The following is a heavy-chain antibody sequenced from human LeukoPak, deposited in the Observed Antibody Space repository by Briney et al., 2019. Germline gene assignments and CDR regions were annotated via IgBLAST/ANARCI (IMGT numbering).Heavy chain of an antibody. CDR1: GFTFSASA. CDR3: ARVDYGDYGFDY. J-gene: IGHJ4*02. Sequence: GGSLRLSCSASGFTFSASAMHWVRQAPGKGLEYVSAISSNGGSTYYADSLKGRFTISRDNSKNTLYLQMNSLRAEDTAVYYCARVDYGDYGFDYWGQGTLVTVSS. V-gene: IGHV3-64*04. D-gene: IGHD4-17*01. CDR2: ISSNGGST.